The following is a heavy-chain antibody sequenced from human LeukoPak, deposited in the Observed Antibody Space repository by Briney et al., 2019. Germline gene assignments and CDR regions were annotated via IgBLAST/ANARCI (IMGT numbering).Heavy chain of an antibody. J-gene: IGHJ4*02. CDR2: INYSGST. CDR1: GGSISSYY. V-gene: IGHV4-59*08. D-gene: IGHD3-22*01. Sequence: SETLSLTCTVPGGSISSYYWSWIRQPPGKGLEWIGYINYSGSTNYNPSPKSRVTISVDTSKNQFSLKLSSVTAADTAVYYCARVGLGAYYDSSGYYYLFDYWGQGTLVTVSS. CDR3: ARVGLGAYYDSSGYYYLFDY.